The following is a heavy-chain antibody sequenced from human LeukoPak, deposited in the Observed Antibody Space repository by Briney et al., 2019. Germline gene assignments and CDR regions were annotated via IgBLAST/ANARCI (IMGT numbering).Heavy chain of an antibody. CDR2: ISGSGGST. J-gene: IGHJ4*02. CDR1: GFTFSSYA. D-gene: IGHD2-2*01. CDR3: AKEMSTIVVVPAAIDY. Sequence: PGGSLRLSCAASGFTFSSYAMSWVRQAPGKGLEWVSAISGSGGSTYYADSVKGRFTIPRDNSKNTLYLQMNSLRAEDTAVYYCAKEMSTIVVVPAAIDYWGQGTLVTVSS. V-gene: IGHV3-23*01.